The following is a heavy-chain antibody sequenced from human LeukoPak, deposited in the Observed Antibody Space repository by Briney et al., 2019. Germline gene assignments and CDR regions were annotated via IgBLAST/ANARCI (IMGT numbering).Heavy chain of an antibody. D-gene: IGHD2-15*01. CDR1: GFTFSRYS. V-gene: IGHV3-21*01. CDR3: ARVERDCSGGSCYYYYYAMDV. J-gene: IGHJ6*02. Sequence: GGSLRLSCAASGFTFSRYSMNWVRQAPGKGLEWVSSISSSSRYIYYADSVKGRSTISRDNAKNSLYLQMNSLRAEDTAVYYCARVERDCSGGSCYYYYYAMDVWGQGTTVTVSS. CDR2: ISSSSRYI.